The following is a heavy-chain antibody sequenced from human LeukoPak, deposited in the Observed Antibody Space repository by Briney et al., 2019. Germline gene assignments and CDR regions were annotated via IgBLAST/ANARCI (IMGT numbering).Heavy chain of an antibody. CDR1: GFTFTTYC. CDR2: IKQDGSEK. D-gene: IGHD3-22*01. Sequence: PGGSLRLSCAASGFTFTTYCMSWVRQAPGKGLEWVANIKQDGSEKYYVDSVKGRFTISRDNAQNSLYLQMTSLRAEDTAVYYCARGRFHYDSTGYSSFYYWGQGTLVTVSS. V-gene: IGHV3-7*01. J-gene: IGHJ4*02. CDR3: ARGRFHYDSTGYSSFYY.